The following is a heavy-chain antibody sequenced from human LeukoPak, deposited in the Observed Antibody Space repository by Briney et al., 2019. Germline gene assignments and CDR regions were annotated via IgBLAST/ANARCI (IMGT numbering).Heavy chain of an antibody. CDR2: ISYDGSNK. CDR3: ARVYCLSTSCPSQNYYYYAMDV. J-gene: IGHJ6*02. Sequence: GGSLRLSCAASRFTFSSYAMHWVRQAPGKGLEWVAVISYDGSNKYYADSVKGRFTISRDNSKNTLYLQMNSLRPEDTAVYYCARVYCLSTSCPSQNYYYYAMDVWGQGTTVTVSS. CDR1: RFTFSSYA. V-gene: IGHV3-30*04. D-gene: IGHD2-2*01.